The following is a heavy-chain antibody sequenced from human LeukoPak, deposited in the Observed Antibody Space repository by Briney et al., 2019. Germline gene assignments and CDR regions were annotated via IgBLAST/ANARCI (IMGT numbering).Heavy chain of an antibody. J-gene: IGHJ6*03. V-gene: IGHV3-48*03. Sequence: GGSLRLSCAASGFTFSSYEMNWVRQAPGKGLEWVSYISGSGDPIYYADSVKGRFTISRDNAKNSLYLQMNSLRAEDTAVYYCARLTRERKWFGELIRYHCYYMDVWGKGTTVTISS. CDR1: GFTFSSYE. CDR3: ARLTRERKWFGELIRYHCYYMDV. CDR2: ISGSGDPI. D-gene: IGHD3-10*01.